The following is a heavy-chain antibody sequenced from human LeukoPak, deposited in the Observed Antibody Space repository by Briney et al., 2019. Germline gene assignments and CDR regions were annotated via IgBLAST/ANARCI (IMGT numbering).Heavy chain of an antibody. V-gene: IGHV4-61*01. CDR1: GGSISNDISNGF. D-gene: IGHD2/OR15-2a*01. Sequence: SETLSLTCAVSGGSISNDISNGFWNWIRQPPGKGLEWIGYISRGGTTNYNPSLKGRVAISVDTSKNQFSLRLSSVTAADTAVYYCAKNSNALGDVNWFDPWGQGTLVAVSS. CDR2: ISRGGTT. CDR3: AKNSNALGDVNWFDP. J-gene: IGHJ5*02.